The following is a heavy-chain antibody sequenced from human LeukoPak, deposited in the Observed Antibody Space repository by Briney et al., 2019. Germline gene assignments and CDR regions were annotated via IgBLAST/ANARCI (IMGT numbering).Heavy chain of an antibody. Sequence: TGGSLRLSCAPSGLTLSSYTMNWLRQALGQGLEWVSTISDPHSGSQTHYADSVKGRFTISRDDSQNTVYLQMDSLRAEDTAVYYCMTRVQHHFAYWGQGTQVTVSS. V-gene: IGHV3-23*01. CDR3: MTRVQHHFAY. J-gene: IGHJ4*02. D-gene: IGHD4/OR15-4a*01. CDR2: ISDPHSGSQT. CDR1: GLTLSSYT.